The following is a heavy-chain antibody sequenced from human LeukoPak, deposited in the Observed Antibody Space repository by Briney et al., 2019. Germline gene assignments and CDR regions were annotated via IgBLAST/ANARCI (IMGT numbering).Heavy chain of an antibody. J-gene: IGHJ4*02. Sequence: GRSLRLSCAASGFTFSSYGMHWVRQAPGKGLEWVAVISYDGSNKYYTDSVKGRFTISRDNSKNTLYLQMNSLRAEDTAVYYCAKSSCSSTSCSRIDYWGQGTLVTVSS. CDR3: AKSSCSSTSCSRIDY. D-gene: IGHD2-2*01. CDR2: ISYDGSNK. CDR1: GFTFSSYG. V-gene: IGHV3-30*18.